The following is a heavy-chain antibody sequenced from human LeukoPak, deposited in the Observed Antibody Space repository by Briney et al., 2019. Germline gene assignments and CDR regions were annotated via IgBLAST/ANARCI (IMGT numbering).Heavy chain of an antibody. D-gene: IGHD6-19*01. V-gene: IGHV4-31*03. J-gene: IGHJ4*02. CDR2: IYYSGST. CDR3: ARDPGEYSSGWYYFDY. Sequence: SQTLSLTCTVSGGSISSGGYYWSWIRQHPGKGLEWIGYIYYSGSTYYNPSLKSRVTISVDTSKNQFSLKLSSVTAADTAVYYCARDPGEYSSGWYYFDYWGQGTLVTVSS. CDR1: GGSISSGGYY.